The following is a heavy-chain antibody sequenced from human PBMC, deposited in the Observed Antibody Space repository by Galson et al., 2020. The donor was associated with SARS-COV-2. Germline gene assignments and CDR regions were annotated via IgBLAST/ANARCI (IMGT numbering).Heavy chain of an antibody. J-gene: IGHJ3*02. Sequence: GGSLRLSCAASGFTFSTYYMHWVRQSPGKGLVWLARINGDGANAIYADSVKGRVTVSRDNATNTLYLQMNGLRADDTAVYFCARDRNQWQVLFALDSWGQGTMVAVSS. CDR2: INGDGANA. CDR1: GFTFSTYY. D-gene: IGHD6-19*01. CDR3: ARDRNQWQVLFALDS. V-gene: IGHV3-74*01.